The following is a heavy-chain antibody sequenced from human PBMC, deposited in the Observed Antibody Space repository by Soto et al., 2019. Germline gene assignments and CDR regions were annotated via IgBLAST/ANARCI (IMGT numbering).Heavy chain of an antibody. Sequence: PSETLSLTCTVSGGSISSYYWSWIRQPPGKGLEWIGYIYYSGSTNYNPSLKSRVTISVDTSKNQFSLKLSSVTAADTAVYYCARRVDYVWGSYRYSPYFDYWGKGTLVTVS. D-gene: IGHD3-16*02. J-gene: IGHJ4*02. CDR2: IYYSGST. V-gene: IGHV4-59*08. CDR3: ARRVDYVWGSYRYSPYFDY. CDR1: GGSISSYY.